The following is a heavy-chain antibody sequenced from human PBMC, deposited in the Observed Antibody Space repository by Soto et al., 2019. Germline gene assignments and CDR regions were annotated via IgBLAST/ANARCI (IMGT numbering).Heavy chain of an antibody. J-gene: IGHJ4*02. CDR1: GYTFTSYD. CDR2: MNPNSGNT. V-gene: IGHV1-8*01. Sequence: ASVKVSCKASGYTFTSYDINWVRQATGQGLEWMGWMNPNSGNTGYAQKFQGRVTMTRNTSISTAYMELSSLRSEDTAVYYCARGQYRRYYSDYWGQGTLVTVSS. D-gene: IGHD5-12*01. CDR3: ARGQYRRYYSDY.